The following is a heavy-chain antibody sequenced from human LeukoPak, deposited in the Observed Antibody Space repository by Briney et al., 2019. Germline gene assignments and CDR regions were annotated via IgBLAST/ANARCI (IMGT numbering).Heavy chain of an antibody. CDR2: ISGSGGST. J-gene: IGHJ6*04. CDR3: XXXXXXXXXXDV. CDR1: GFTFXSYA. Sequence: XAXXGFTFXSYAMSWVRQAPGKGLEWVSAISGSGGSTYYADSVKGRFTISRDNSKNTLYMQMNSLRAEDTAVYYFXXXXXXXXXXDVWGKXTXVTVSS. V-gene: IGHV3-23*01.